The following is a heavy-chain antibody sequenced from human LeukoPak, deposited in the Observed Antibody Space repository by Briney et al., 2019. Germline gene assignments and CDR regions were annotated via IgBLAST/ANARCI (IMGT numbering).Heavy chain of an antibody. J-gene: IGHJ4*02. CDR1: GNSITSDF. V-gene: IGHV4-59*08. Sequence: SETLSLTCIVSGNSITSDFWSWIRQSPGKGLEWIGYINYSGRSEYDPSLKSRVTISVDRSRKRVSLKMRSVTAADTAVYYCARLDCLSDECYNYWAVGVLVTVSS. CDR2: INYSGRS. D-gene: IGHD2-21*01. CDR3: ARLDCLSDECYNY.